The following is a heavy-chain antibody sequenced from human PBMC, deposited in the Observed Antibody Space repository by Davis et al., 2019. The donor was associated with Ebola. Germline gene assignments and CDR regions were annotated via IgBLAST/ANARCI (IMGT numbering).Heavy chain of an antibody. V-gene: IGHV3-7*01. CDR1: GFTFSSYW. D-gene: IGHD2-2*01. CDR2: IKQDGSEK. CDR3: ARDARYCSSTSCSYYYGMDV. Sequence: GGSLRLSCAASGFTFSSYWMSWVRQAPGKGLEWVANIKQDGSEKYYVDSVKGRFTISRDNAKNSLYLQMNSLRAEDTAVYYCARDARYCSSTSCSYYYGMDVWGQGTTVTVSS. J-gene: IGHJ6*02.